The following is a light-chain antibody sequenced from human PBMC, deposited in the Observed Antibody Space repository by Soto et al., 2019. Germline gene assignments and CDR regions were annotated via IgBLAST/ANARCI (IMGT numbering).Light chain of an antibody. CDR3: QQYRSWHRN. Sequence: EIVLTQSPATLSVSPGERVTLSCRASQSVDINLAWYQQKPGQAPRLLIYGASTRATDMSGTFSGRGSGTEFTLTISNLRPEDFAVYYCQQYRSWHRNFGQGTQVHI. CDR2: GAS. J-gene: IGKJ1*01. CDR1: QSVDIN. V-gene: IGKV3-15*01.